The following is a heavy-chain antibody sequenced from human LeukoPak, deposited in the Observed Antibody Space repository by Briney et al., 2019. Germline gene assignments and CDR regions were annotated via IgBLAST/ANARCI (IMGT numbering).Heavy chain of an antibody. CDR2: IYTSGST. D-gene: IGHD2-2*01. J-gene: IGHJ5*02. CDR3: ARGGVAIPAANNWFDP. CDR1: GGSISSYY. Sequence: PSETLSLTCTVSGGSISSYYWSWIRQPAGKGLEWIGRIYTSGSTNYNPSLKSRVTMSVDTSKNQFSLKLSSVTAADTAVYYCARGGVAIPAANNWFDPWGQGTLVTVSS. V-gene: IGHV4-4*07.